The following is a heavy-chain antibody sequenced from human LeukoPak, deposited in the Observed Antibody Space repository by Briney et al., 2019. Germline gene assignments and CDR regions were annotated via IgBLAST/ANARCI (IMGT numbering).Heavy chain of an antibody. CDR2: ISSTGGTA. Sequence: GGSLRLSCAASGFTFSSFGMSWVRQAPGKGLEWVSAISSTGGTAYYADSVKGRFTISRDNSKNTLYLQMNSLRAEDTAVYYCARGAEGIAAADSNFDYWGQGTLVTVSS. D-gene: IGHD6-13*01. CDR1: GFTFSSFG. J-gene: IGHJ4*02. V-gene: IGHV3-23*01. CDR3: ARGAEGIAAADSNFDY.